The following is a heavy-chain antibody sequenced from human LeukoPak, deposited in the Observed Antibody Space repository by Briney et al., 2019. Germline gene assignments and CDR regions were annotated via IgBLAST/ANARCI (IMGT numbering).Heavy chain of an antibody. V-gene: IGHV1-2*02. J-gene: IGHJ4*02. CDR2: INPNSGDT. Sequence: ASAKTSFKGSGYTLTELSIHWVRQAPGQGVEWMGWINPNSGDTNYAQKFQGRVTMTRDTSISTSYNEMSRLKFDNTGVNACARAVYYGGNCYTRNPDYIDYWGQGTLVTVSS. D-gene: IGHD2-21*02. CDR3: ARAVYYGGNCYTRNPDYIDY. CDR1: GYTLTELS.